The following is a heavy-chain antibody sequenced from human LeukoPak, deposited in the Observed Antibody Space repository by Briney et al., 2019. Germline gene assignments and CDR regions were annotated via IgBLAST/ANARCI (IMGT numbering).Heavy chain of an antibody. V-gene: IGHV3-7*01. CDR1: GFTFSSYW. J-gene: IGHJ4*02. CDR3: ARGGSGWYIDS. D-gene: IGHD6-19*01. CDR2: VKQDESEK. Sequence: GGSLRLSCAASGFTFSSYWMSWVRQAPGKGLEWVANVKQDESEKYYADSVKGRFTISRGNAKNSLYLQMNSLRAEDTAVYYCARGGSGWYIDSWGQGTLVTVSS.